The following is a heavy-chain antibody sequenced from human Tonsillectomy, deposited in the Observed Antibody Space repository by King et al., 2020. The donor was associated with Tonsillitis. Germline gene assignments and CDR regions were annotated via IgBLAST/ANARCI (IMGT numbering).Heavy chain of an antibody. CDR1: GFTFSSFA. D-gene: IGHD3-3*01. J-gene: IGHJ4*02. V-gene: IGHV3-23*04. CDR3: AKAWGWSGYNAPFDY. Sequence: VQLVESGGGLVQPGGSLRLSCAASGFTFSSFAVSWVRQAPGKGLEGVSGIRGSGGQTYYADSVKGRFTIYRDNSKNTLYLQMNSLRAEDTAVYYCAKAWGWSGYNAPFDYWGQGTLVTVSS. CDR2: IRGSGGQT.